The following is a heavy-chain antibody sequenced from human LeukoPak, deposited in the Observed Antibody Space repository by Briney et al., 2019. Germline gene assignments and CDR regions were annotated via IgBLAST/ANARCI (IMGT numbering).Heavy chain of an antibody. J-gene: IGHJ4*02. D-gene: IGHD1-26*01. CDR3: ARGGLGGSYYLIDY. Sequence: ASVKVSCKASGYTFTGYYMHWVRQAPGQGLEWMGRINPNSGGTNYAQKFQGRVTLTRGTSISTAYMELSRLGSDDTAVYYCARGGLGGSYYLIDYWGQGTLVTVSS. V-gene: IGHV1-2*06. CDR1: GYTFTGYY. CDR2: INPNSGGT.